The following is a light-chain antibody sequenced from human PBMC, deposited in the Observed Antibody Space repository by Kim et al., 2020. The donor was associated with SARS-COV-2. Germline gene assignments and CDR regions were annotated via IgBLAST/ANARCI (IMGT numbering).Light chain of an antibody. CDR3: QQRSTWPPT. V-gene: IGKV3-11*01. J-gene: IGKJ5*01. CDR1: ENIRNN. CDR2: DAS. Sequence: EIVLTQSPATLSLSPGDRATLSCRASENIRNNLAWYQQKPGQAPRLLIYDASNRATGIPARFSGSGSGTDFTLTINSLEPEDFAVYYCQQRSTWPPTFGQGTRLEIK.